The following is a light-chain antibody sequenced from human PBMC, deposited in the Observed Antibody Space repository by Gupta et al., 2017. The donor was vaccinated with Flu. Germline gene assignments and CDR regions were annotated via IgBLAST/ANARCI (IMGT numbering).Light chain of an antibody. CDR3: CSYGGSKF. V-gene: IGLV2-8*01. J-gene: IGLJ2*01. CDR2: EVN. CDR1: SSDVGGYNY. Sequence: GQSVTISCTGTSSDVGGYNYVSWYQQHQGKALKLRMYEVNKRPSGVPERFSGSKYGNTASLTVSGLLAEDEAEYSCCSYGGSKFFGGGTKLTVL.